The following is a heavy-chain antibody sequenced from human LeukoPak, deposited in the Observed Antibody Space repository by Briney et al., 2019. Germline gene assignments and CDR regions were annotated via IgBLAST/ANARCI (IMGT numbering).Heavy chain of an antibody. CDR2: ISAYNGNT. CDR3: ARDTMIYGDYFDY. CDR1: GYTFTDYG. D-gene: IGHD3-22*01. V-gene: IGHV1-18*01. Sequence: ASVKVSCKASGYTFTDYGVSWVRQAPGQGLEWMGWISAYNGNTNCAQKLQGRVTMTIDTSTSTVYMELRSLGSDDTAVYYCARDTMIYGDYFDYWGQGTLVTVSS. J-gene: IGHJ4*02.